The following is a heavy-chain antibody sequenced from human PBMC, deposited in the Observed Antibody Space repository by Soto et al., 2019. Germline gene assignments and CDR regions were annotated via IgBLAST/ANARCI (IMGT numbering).Heavy chain of an antibody. V-gene: IGHV1-2*04. J-gene: IGHJ3*02. Sequence: ASVKVSCKASRYTFTGYYMHWVRQAPGQGLEWMGWINPNSGGTNYAQKFQGWVTMTRDTSISTAYMELSRLRSDDTAVYYCARAPQSGTDAFDIWGQGTMVTVSS. CDR1: RYTFTGYY. CDR2: INPNSGGT. CDR3: ARAPQSGTDAFDI.